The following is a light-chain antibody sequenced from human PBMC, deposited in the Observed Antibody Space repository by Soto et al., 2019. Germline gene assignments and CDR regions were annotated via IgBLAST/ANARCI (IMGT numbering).Light chain of an antibody. V-gene: IGKV3-20*01. Sequence: VMTQAPATLSVSPGERATLSCRASQTINNNLSWYQQKPGQALRLVIYGASSRATGIPDRFSGSGYGTDFTLTLSRLEPEDFAVYYCQKYGSFGQGTKVDIK. CDR2: GAS. CDR1: QTINNN. J-gene: IGKJ1*01. CDR3: QKYGS.